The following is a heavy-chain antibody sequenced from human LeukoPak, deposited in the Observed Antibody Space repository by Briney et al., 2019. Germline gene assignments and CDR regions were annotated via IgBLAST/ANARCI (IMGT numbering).Heavy chain of an antibody. CDR3: AKDFSGYHSLDAFDI. J-gene: IGHJ3*02. V-gene: IGHV3-23*01. CDR2: ISGSGGST. CDR1: GFTFDDYA. Sequence: GGSLRLSCAASGFTFDDYAMHWVRQAPGKGLEWVSGISGSGGSTYYADSVKGRFTISRDSSKNTLYLQMNSLRAEDTAVYYCAKDFSGYHSLDAFDIWGQGTMVTVSS. D-gene: IGHD3-22*01.